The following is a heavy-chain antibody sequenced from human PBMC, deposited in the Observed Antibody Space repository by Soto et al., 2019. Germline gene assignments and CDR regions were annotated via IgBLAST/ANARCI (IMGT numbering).Heavy chain of an antibody. J-gene: IGHJ4*02. V-gene: IGHV1-18*01. CDR1: GYTFTSYA. Sequence: EASVKVSCKASGYTFTSYAISWVRQAPGQGREWMGWISGYNGNTNYAQNLQGRVTMTTDTSTSIAYMELRTLRSDDTAVYYCARLGVKLVYAPDGRWYFDYWGQGTLVTVSS. D-gene: IGHD2-8*01. CDR3: ARLGVKLVYAPDGRWYFDY. CDR2: ISGYNGNT.